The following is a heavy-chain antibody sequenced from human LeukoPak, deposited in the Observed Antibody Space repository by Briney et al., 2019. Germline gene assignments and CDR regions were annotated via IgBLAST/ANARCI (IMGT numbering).Heavy chain of an antibody. Sequence: PGRSLRLSCSASGFTFDDYAMHSVRQAPGKGLEWVSGISWNSGSIGYADSVKGRFTISRDNAKNSLYLQMNSLRAEDTALYYCAKDKARYSSGWYYFDYWGQGTLVTVSS. V-gene: IGHV3-9*01. CDR3: AKDKARYSSGWYYFDY. CDR2: ISWNSGSI. D-gene: IGHD6-19*01. CDR1: GFTFDDYA. J-gene: IGHJ4*02.